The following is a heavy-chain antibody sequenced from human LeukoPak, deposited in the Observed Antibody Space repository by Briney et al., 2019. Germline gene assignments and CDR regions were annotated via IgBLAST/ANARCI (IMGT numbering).Heavy chain of an antibody. CDR3: ARDRRNTGSFFDY. V-gene: IGHV3-7*01. Sequence: GGSLRLSCAASGFTFSNYWMSWVRQAPGKGLEWVANIKHDGSEEYYANSVKGRFTISRDNAKNSLYLQMNSLRAEDTAVYYCARDRRNTGSFFDYWGQGTLVTVSS. CDR1: GFTFSNYW. CDR2: IKHDGSEE. J-gene: IGHJ4*02. D-gene: IGHD1-26*01.